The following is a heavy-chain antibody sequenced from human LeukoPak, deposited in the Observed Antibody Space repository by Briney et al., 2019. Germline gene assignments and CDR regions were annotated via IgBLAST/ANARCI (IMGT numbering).Heavy chain of an antibody. D-gene: IGHD3-10*01. CDR2: ISYDGSNK. V-gene: IGHV3-30*04. CDR3: ASDMVRGVITFNFDY. J-gene: IGHJ4*02. CDR1: GFTFSSYA. Sequence: GGSLRLSCAASGFTFSSYAMHWVRQAPGKGLEWVAVISYDGSNKHYADSVKGRFTISRDNSKNTLYLQMNSLRAEDTAVYYCASDMVRGVITFNFDYWGQGTLVTVSS.